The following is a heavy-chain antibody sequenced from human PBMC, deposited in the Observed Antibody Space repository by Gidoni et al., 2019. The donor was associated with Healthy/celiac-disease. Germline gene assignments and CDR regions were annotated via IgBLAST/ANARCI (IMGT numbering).Heavy chain of an antibody. J-gene: IGHJ4*02. CDR1: GGPLSSSHW. Sequence: QVQLQESGPGLVKPSGTLSLTCAVSGGPLSSSHWWSWVRQPPGQGLEWIGDIYHSGSTNYNPSLKSRVTISVDKSNNQFSRKLSSVTAADTAVYYCARGGTDYGDYGDYWGQGTLVTVSS. V-gene: IGHV4-4*02. CDR2: IYHSGST. CDR3: ARGGTDYGDYGDY. D-gene: IGHD4-17*01.